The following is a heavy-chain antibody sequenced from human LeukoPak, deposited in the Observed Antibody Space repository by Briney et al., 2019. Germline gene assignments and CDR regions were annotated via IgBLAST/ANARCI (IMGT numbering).Heavy chain of an antibody. CDR3: AKDQRSGEYNYGWGPFDI. Sequence: PGGSLRLSCEVSGFTFNNYAMNWVHQAPGQGLEWVSSISSSAGSAVYGDSVKGRFTISRVNAENTLYLQMNSLRADDTAIYYCAKDQRSGEYNYGWGPFDIWGQGTMVTVSS. V-gene: IGHV3-23*01. CDR2: ISSSAGSA. D-gene: IGHD5-18*01. CDR1: GFTFNNYA. J-gene: IGHJ3*02.